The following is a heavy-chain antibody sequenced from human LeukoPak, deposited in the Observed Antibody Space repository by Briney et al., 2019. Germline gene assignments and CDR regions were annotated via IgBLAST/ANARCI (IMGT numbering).Heavy chain of an antibody. Sequence: GGSLRLSCAASGFTFSDYYMTWIRQAPGKGLEWVSYITSSSGYTNYADSVKGRFTISRDNSKNTLYLQMNSLRAEDTAVYYCAKYDSSLGYFGYWGQGTLVTVSS. CDR2: ITSSSGYT. CDR1: GFTFSDYY. J-gene: IGHJ4*02. D-gene: IGHD3-22*01. V-gene: IGHV3-11*03. CDR3: AKYDSSLGYFGY.